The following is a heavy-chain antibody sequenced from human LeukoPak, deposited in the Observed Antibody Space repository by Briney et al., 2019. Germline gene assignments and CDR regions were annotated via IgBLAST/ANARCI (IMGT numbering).Heavy chain of an antibody. D-gene: IGHD1-26*01. V-gene: IGHV3-48*04. CDR1: GFTFSSFS. CDR3: VRVRSGGYFAFDI. CDR2: ISSGSTVI. J-gene: IGHJ3*02. Sequence: GGSLRLSCAASGFTFSSFSMNWVRQAPGKGLEWVSYISSGSTVIYYGDAVKGRFTISRDNAKTSLFLQVNSLRAEDTAVYYCVRVRSGGYFAFDIWGQGTMVTVSS.